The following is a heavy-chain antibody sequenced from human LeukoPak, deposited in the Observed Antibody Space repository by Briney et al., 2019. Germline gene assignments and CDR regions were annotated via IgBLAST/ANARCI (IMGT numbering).Heavy chain of an antibody. CDR3: ARTGGSSWSSYYFDY. D-gene: IGHD6-13*01. CDR2: VYPGDSDT. CDR1: GYRFTSYW. Sequence: GESLKISCKGSGYRFTSYWIGWVRQMPGKGLEWMGNVYPGDSDTRYSPSFQGQVTISADKSISTAYLQWSSLKASDTAMYYCARTGGSSWSSYYFDYWGQGTLVTVSS. V-gene: IGHV5-51*01. J-gene: IGHJ4*02.